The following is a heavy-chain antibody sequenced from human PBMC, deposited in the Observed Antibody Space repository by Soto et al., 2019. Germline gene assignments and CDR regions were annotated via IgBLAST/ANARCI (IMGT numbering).Heavy chain of an antibody. D-gene: IGHD3-9*01. CDR1: GFTFSSYA. V-gene: IGHV3-30-3*01. Sequence: GGSLRLSCAASGFTFSSYAMHWVRQAPGKGLEWVAVISYDGSNKYYADSVKGRFTISRDNSKNTLYLQMNSLRAEDTAVYYCAREPGYDIFNEGGYGMDVWGQGTTVTVSS. CDR3: AREPGYDIFNEGGYGMDV. CDR2: ISYDGSNK. J-gene: IGHJ6*02.